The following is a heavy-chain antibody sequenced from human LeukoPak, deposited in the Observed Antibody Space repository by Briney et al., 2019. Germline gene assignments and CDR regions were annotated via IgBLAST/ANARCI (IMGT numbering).Heavy chain of an antibody. J-gene: IGHJ4*02. CDR3: AKEWEPTGPFDY. V-gene: IGHV3-48*04. CDR2: ISSSSSTI. CDR1: GFTFSSYS. Sequence: GGSLRLSCAASGFTFSSYSMDWVRQAPGTGLEWVSYISSSSSTIYYADSVKGRFTISRDNAKNSLYLQMNSLRVEDMAVYYCAKEWEPTGPFDYWGQGTLVTVSS. D-gene: IGHD1-14*01.